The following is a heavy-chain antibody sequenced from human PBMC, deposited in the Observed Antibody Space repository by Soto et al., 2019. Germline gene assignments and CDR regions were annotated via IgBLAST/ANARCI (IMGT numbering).Heavy chain of an antibody. D-gene: IGHD2-15*01. Sequence: GGSLRLSCAASGFTFSSYGMHWVRQAPGKGLEWVAVIWYDGSNKYYADSVKGRFTISRDNSKNTLYLQMNSLRAEDTAVYYCARDGTIYCSGGSCYPLDYWGQGTLVTVSS. CDR3: ARDGTIYCSGGSCYPLDY. J-gene: IGHJ4*02. CDR2: IWYDGSNK. CDR1: GFTFSSYG. V-gene: IGHV3-33*01.